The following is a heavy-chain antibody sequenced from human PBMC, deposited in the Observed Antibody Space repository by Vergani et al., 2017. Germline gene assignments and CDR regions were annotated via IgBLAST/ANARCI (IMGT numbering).Heavy chain of an antibody. J-gene: IGHJ4*02. CDR3: AKTGERSYWSFGNDY. V-gene: IGHV3-30*02. D-gene: IGHD1-26*01. CDR2: IRYDGSNK. CDR1: GFTFSSYG. Sequence: QVQLVESGGGVVQPGGSLRLSCAASGFTFSSYGMHWVRQAPGKGLAWVAFIRYDGSNKYYADSVKGRFTISRDNSKNTLYLQMNSLRAEDTAVYYCAKTGERSYWSFGNDYWGQGTLVTVSS.